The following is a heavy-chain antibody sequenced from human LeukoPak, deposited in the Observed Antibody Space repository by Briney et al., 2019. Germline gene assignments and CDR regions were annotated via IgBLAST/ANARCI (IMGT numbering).Heavy chain of an antibody. D-gene: IGHD3-10*01. Sequence: ASVKVSCKASGYTFTGYYMHWVRQAPGQGLEWMGWINPNNGNTGYAQKFQGRVTMTRDTSISTAYMELRGLRSEDTAVYYCVRDGEGVAISVNYWFDPWGQGTLVTVSS. V-gene: IGHV1-8*02. CDR2: INPNNGNT. J-gene: IGHJ5*02. CDR3: VRDGEGVAISVNYWFDP. CDR1: GYTFTGYY.